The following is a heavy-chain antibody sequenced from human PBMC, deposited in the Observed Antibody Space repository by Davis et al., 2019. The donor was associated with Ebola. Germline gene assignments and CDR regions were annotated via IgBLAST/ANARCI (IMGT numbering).Heavy chain of an antibody. Sequence: GESLKISCQGVGYSFPSYWIAWVRQMPGEGLEWMGSIYPGDSYTNYSPSFQGHVTISADKSISTAYLQWSSLKASDTAMYYCARIVVVPAAFTDYYYYMDVWGKGTTVTVSS. V-gene: IGHV5-10-1*01. CDR1: GYSFPSYW. D-gene: IGHD2-2*01. J-gene: IGHJ6*03. CDR3: ARIVVVPAAFTDYYYYMDV. CDR2: IYPGDSYT.